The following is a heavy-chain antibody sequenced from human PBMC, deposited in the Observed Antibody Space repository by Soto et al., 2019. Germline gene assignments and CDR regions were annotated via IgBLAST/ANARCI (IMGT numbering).Heavy chain of an antibody. Sequence: QVQLVQSGAEVKKPGSSVKVSCKASGGTFSSFGFNWVRQAPGQGLDWMGGIIPLFGTANYAEKFQGRVTISADECTSTAYMEVIGLRSEDTAIYYCARDRSMDGYNSRSFDYWGQGTLVNVS. J-gene: IGHJ4*02. CDR1: GGTFSSFG. V-gene: IGHV1-69*01. D-gene: IGHD5-12*01. CDR3: ARDRSMDGYNSRSFDY. CDR2: IIPLFGTA.